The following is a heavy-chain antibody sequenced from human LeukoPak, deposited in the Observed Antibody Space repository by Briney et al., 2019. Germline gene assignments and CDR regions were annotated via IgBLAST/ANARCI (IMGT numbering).Heavy chain of an antibody. CDR1: GGSISSYY. CDR2: IYYSGST. V-gene: IGHV4-59*08. D-gene: IGHD6-19*01. J-gene: IGHJ6*02. CDR3: ARGWRKESSGWYGGWYGMDV. Sequence: PSETLSLTCTVSGGSISSYYWSWIRQPPGKGLEWIGYIYYSGSTNYNPSLKSRVTISVDTSKNQFSPKLSSVTAADTAVYYCARGWRKESSGWYGGWYGMDVWGQGTTVTVSS.